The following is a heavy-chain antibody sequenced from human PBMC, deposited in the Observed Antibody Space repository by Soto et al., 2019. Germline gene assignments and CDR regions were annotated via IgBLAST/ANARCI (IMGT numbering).Heavy chain of an antibody. CDR1: GFTLSTYW. V-gene: IGHV3-7*01. Sequence: EVQLVESGGGLVQPGGSLRLSCAASGFTLSTYWMSWVRQAPGKGLEWVANIKPDGSEKYYVDSVKGRFTISRDSAKNSLFLQVNSLRAEDTAVYYCARTPWGVAGIAYWGQGTLVTVSS. D-gene: IGHD6-19*01. CDR3: ARTPWGVAGIAY. J-gene: IGHJ4*02. CDR2: IKPDGSEK.